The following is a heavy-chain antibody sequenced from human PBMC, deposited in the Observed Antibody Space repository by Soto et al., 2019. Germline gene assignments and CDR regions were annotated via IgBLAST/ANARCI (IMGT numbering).Heavy chain of an antibody. CDR1: GFTFSDYY. J-gene: IGHJ4*02. Sequence: EVQLVESGGGLVQPGGSLRLSCAASGFTFSDYYMDWVRQAPGKGLEWVGRSKNKADSYTTEYAASVKGRFSISRDASTTSLYRQMNSLKTEDTAVYYCTVWGMGNDFAAAWGQGILVTVSS. CDR3: TVWGMGNDFAAA. D-gene: IGHD2-8*02. V-gene: IGHV3-72*01. CDR2: SKNKADSYTT.